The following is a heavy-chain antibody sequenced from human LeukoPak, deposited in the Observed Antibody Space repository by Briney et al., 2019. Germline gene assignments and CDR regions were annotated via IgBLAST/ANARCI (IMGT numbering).Heavy chain of an antibody. CDR3: AKDNGGGGFDY. D-gene: IGHD3-16*01. V-gene: IGHV3-7*03. Sequence: GGSLRLSCAASEFNFSFYWMTWVRQAPGEGLEWVADIKEDGSEKYYMDSVKGRFTISRDNAKNSLYLQMNSLKAEDTAVYYCAKDNGGGGFDYWGQGTLVTVSS. CDR2: IKEDGSEK. J-gene: IGHJ4*02. CDR1: EFNFSFYW.